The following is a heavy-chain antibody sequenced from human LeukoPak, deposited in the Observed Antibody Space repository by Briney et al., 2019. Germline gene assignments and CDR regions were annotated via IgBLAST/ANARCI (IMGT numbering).Heavy chain of an antibody. Sequence: SGGTLRLSCAASGFIFNKAWMNWVRQAPGKGPEWVGRIKSNNDGGKTDYASPVEGRFIISRDDSKNTIYLQMNRLIIDDTAIYYCTPVMVEDRGFWGQGTLVTVSS. CDR2: IKSNNDGGKT. V-gene: IGHV3-15*01. CDR3: TPVMVEDRGF. CDR1: GFIFNKAW. J-gene: IGHJ4*02. D-gene: IGHD2-21*01.